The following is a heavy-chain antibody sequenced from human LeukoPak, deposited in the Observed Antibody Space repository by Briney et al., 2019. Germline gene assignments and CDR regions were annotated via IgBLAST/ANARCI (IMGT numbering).Heavy chain of an antibody. CDR1: GGSISSYY. V-gene: IGHV4-34*01. CDR2: INHGGST. CDR3: ARVGMTTLYWFDP. D-gene: IGHD4-11*01. Sequence: PSETLSLTCTVSGGSISSYYWSWIRQPPGKGLEWIGEINHGGSTNYNPSLKSRVTISVDTSKNQFSLKLSSVTAADTAVYYCARVGMTTLYWFDPWGQGTLVTVSS. J-gene: IGHJ5*02.